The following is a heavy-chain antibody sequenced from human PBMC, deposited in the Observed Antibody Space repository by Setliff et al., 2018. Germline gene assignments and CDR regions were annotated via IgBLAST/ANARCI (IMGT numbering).Heavy chain of an antibody. Sequence: PGESLKISCAASGFTFSNYWMSWVRQAPGKGLEWVANIKEDGNVQYYVDSLEGRFTISRDNARNSLFLQMNSLRADDTAVYFCARGKGWVDYWGQGTLVTVSS. V-gene: IGHV3-7*04. CDR3: ARGKGWVDY. CDR2: IKEDGNVQ. D-gene: IGHD3-16*01. CDR1: GFTFSNYW. J-gene: IGHJ4*02.